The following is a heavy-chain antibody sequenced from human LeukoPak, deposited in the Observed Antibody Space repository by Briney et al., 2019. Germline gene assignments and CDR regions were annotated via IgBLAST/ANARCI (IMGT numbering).Heavy chain of an antibody. V-gene: IGHV3-48*01. Sequence: GGSLRLSCAASGFTFSSHSMNWVRQAPGKGLEWASYISSSSSTIYYADSVKGRFTISRDNAKNSLYLQMNSLRAEDTAVYYCARGAYYYEDWGQGTLVTVSS. CDR1: GFTFSSHS. CDR3: ARGAYYYED. J-gene: IGHJ4*02. D-gene: IGHD3-22*01. CDR2: ISSSSSTI.